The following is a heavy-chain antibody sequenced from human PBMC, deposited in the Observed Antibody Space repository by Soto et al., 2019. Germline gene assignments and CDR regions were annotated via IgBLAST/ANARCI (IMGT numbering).Heavy chain of an antibody. CDR2: VSTNNADT. J-gene: IGHJ4*02. CDR1: GYTFTAYG. V-gene: IGHV1-18*01. Sequence: QVLLVQSGPEVKMPGASVKVSCKTSGYTFTAYGLAWLRQAPGQRPEWMGWVSTNNADTNYAPRLQDRVTMTTDKSTTTTYMELRSLRYDDTAVYYCARELNTDPSAYYSFAYWGQGTLVTVSS. CDR3: ARELNTDPSAYYSFAY. D-gene: IGHD3-22*01.